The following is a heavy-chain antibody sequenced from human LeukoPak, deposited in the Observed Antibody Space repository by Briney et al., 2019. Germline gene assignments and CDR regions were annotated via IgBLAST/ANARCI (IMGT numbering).Heavy chain of an antibody. CDR3: ARVSPVTSALDY. CDR1: GGSFSGYY. D-gene: IGHD4-17*01. V-gene: IGHV4-34*01. CDR2: INHSGST. Sequence: SSETLSLTCAVYGGSFSGYYWSWIRQPPGKGLEWIGEINHSGSTNYNPSLKSRVTISVDTSKNQFSLKLSSVTAADTAVYYCARVSPVTSALDYWGQGTLVTVSS. J-gene: IGHJ4*02.